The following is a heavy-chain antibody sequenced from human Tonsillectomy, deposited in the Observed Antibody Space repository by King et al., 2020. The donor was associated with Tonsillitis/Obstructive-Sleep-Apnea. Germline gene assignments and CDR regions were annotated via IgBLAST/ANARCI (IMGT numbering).Heavy chain of an antibody. Sequence: VQLVESGGGLVQPGGSLRLSCAASGFTFSSYWMSWVRQAPGKGLEWVANIKQDGSEKYYVDSVKGRFTISRDNAKNSVFLQMNSLRAEDTVVYYCARGNYDFWSSSARDGFDYWGQGTLVTVSS. CDR2: IKQDGSEK. J-gene: IGHJ4*02. D-gene: IGHD3-3*01. CDR1: GFTFSSYW. V-gene: IGHV3-7*04. CDR3: ARGNYDFWSSSARDGFDY.